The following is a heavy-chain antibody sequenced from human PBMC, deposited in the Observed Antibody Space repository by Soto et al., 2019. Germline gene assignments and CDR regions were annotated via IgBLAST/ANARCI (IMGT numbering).Heavy chain of an antibody. D-gene: IGHD3-22*01. CDR2: IFYSGST. Sequence: QVQLQESGPGLVKPSQTLSLTCTVSGGSISSGVYYWSWIRQHPGKGLEWIGYIFYSGSTYYNPSLNSRLTISVDTSKNQFSLKLSSVTAADTAVYYCAIYDSSGSRGFQHWGQGTLVTVSS. J-gene: IGHJ1*01. CDR1: GGSISSGVYY. V-gene: IGHV4-31*03. CDR3: AIYDSSGSRGFQH.